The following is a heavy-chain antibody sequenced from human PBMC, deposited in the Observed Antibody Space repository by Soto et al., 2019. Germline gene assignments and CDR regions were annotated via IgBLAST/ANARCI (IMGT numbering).Heavy chain of an antibody. V-gene: IGHV4-59*12. CDR1: GGSISGSY. D-gene: IGHD3-22*01. Sequence: PSETLSLTCTVSGGSISGSYWSWIRQPPGKGLEWIGYNYYSGSTNYNPSLKSRVTISVDTSKNQFSLKLSSVTAADTAVYYCAGSGYYHNSGMDVWGQGTTVTVSS. CDR2: NYYSGST. CDR3: AGSGYYHNSGMDV. J-gene: IGHJ6*02.